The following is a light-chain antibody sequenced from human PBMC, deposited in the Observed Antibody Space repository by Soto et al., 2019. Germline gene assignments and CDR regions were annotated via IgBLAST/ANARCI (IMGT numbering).Light chain of an antibody. CDR1: QSMSSY. Sequence: DRDKITCCSSQSMSSYENWYQQKPGIAPRLLIFAASNLQTGVASRFSGSGSGTDFTLTISSLQPEDFGTYFCQNPYSSPFTFGPGIKVDIK. CDR2: AAS. CDR3: QNPYSSPFT. J-gene: IGKJ3*01. V-gene: IGKV1-39*01.